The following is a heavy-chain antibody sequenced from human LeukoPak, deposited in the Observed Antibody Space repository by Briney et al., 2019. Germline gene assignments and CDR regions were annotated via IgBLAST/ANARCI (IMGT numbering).Heavy chain of an antibody. D-gene: IGHD1-1*01. J-gene: IGHJ3*02. V-gene: IGHV1-2*02. CDR3: ARGRRDSWNDVDSAFDI. Sequence: ASVKVSRKASGSTFTGNYIHWVRQAPGQGPEWVGWINRNSCGTSYAQKCPGRVTMTRDTAISTAYMDLRRLRSDDAAVYYCARGRRDSWNDVDSAFDIWGQGTMVTVSS. CDR1: GSTFTGNY. CDR2: INRNSCGT.